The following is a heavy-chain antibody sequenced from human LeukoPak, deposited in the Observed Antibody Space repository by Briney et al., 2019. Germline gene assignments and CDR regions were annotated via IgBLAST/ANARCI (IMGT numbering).Heavy chain of an antibody. V-gene: IGHV3-30*18. D-gene: IGHD6-13*01. Sequence: GGSLRLSCAASGFTFSSYGMHWVRQAPGKGLEWVAVISYDGSNKYYADSVKGRFTISRDNSKNTLYLQMNSLRAEDTAVYYCAKNTAADYAFDIWGQGTMVTVSS. CDR1: GFTFSSYG. J-gene: IGHJ3*02. CDR2: ISYDGSNK. CDR3: AKNTAADYAFDI.